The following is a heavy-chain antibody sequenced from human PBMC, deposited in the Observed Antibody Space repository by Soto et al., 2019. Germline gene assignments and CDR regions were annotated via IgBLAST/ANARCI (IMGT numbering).Heavy chain of an antibody. V-gene: IGHV5-51*01. CDR2: IYPGDSDT. J-gene: IGHJ6*02. CDR1: GYSFISYW. CDR3: ARRSGSYPSYRLDV. Sequence: GESLNIACKGSGYSFISYWIGWVRQMPGKCLEWVGIIYPGDSDTIYSPSFQGQLTISDDTSISTAYLQWSRVLATHTAVYYCARRSGSYPSYRLDVWGQGTTVTVSS. D-gene: IGHD1-26*01.